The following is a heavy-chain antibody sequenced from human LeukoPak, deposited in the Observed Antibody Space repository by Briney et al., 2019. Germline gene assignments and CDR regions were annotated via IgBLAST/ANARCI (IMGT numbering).Heavy chain of an antibody. Sequence: GGSLTLSCAPSGYTVSSNSVSWIRQIPGKGLEWVSAVYYGGSTFYADSVKGRFTSSRDISKNTWNLQMNSLRAEDTAVYYCARVAKDCGGDCFVDSWGQGTQVTVSS. CDR3: ARVAKDCGGDCFVDS. CDR1: GYTVSSNS. J-gene: IGHJ4*02. CDR2: VYYGGST. V-gene: IGHV3-66*01. D-gene: IGHD2-21*01.